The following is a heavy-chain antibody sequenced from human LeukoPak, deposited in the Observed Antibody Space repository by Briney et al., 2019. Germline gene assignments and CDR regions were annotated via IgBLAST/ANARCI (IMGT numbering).Heavy chain of an antibody. CDR2: INPNSGGT. D-gene: IGHD2-2*01. V-gene: IGHV1-2*02. J-gene: IGHJ5*02. CDR1: GYTFTGYY. CDR3: ARDRYCSGTSCYFWFDP. Sequence: ASVKVSCKASGYTFTGYYMHWVRQAPGQGLEWMGWINPNSGGTNYAQKFQGRVTMTRDTSISTAYMELSRLRSDDTAVYYCARDRYCSGTSCYFWFDPWGQGTLVTVSS.